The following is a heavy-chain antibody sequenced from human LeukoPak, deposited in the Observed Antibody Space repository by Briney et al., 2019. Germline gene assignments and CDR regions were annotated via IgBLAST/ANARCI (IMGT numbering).Heavy chain of an antibody. CDR1: GYSIISGYY. CDR2: IYHSGST. Sequence: SETLSLTCAVSGYSIISGYYWGWIRQPPGKGLEWIGSIYHSGSTYYNPSLKSRVTISVDTSKNQFSLKLSSVTAADTAVYYCARLDYDFWSGYLDYFDYWGQGTLVTVSS. J-gene: IGHJ4*02. CDR3: ARLDYDFWSGYLDYFDY. V-gene: IGHV4-38-2*01. D-gene: IGHD3-3*01.